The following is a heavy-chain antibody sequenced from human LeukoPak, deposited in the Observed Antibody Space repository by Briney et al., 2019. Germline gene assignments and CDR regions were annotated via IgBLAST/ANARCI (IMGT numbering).Heavy chain of an antibody. CDR1: GFTVSSNY. V-gene: IGHV3-53*01. J-gene: IGHJ4*02. CDR3: AKGPPATLLAS. D-gene: IGHD2-2*01. CDR2: IYSGGTT. Sequence: PGGSLRLSCAASGFTVSSNYMSWVRQAPGKGLEWVSVIYSGGTTYYADSVKGRFTISRDNAKNSLYLQMNSLRAEDTAVYYCAKGPPATLLASWGQGTLVTVSS.